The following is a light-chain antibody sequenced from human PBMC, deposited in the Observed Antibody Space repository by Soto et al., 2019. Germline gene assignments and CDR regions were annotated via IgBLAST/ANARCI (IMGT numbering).Light chain of an antibody. V-gene: IGKV1-27*01. CDR3: QKYNSAPWT. Sequence: DIQMTQSPSSLSASVGDRVTITCRASQGISNYLVWYQQKPGKAPKLLIYAASTLQSGVPSRFSGSGSGTYFTLTISSLQPEDVATYYCQKYNSAPWTFGQGTKVEIK. CDR1: QGISNY. J-gene: IGKJ1*01. CDR2: AAS.